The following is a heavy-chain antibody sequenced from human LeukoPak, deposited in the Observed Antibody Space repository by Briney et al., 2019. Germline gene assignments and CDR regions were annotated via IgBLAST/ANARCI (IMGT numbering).Heavy chain of an antibody. Sequence: SETLSLTCTVSGGSISSYYWSWIRQPPGKGLEWIGYIYYSGSINYNPSLKSRVTISVDTSKNQFSLKLSSVTAADTAVYYCARGGSTVDNWFDPWGQGTLVTVSS. CDR1: GGSISSYY. CDR3: ARGGSTVDNWFDP. D-gene: IGHD4-17*01. V-gene: IGHV4-59*01. J-gene: IGHJ5*02. CDR2: IYYSGSI.